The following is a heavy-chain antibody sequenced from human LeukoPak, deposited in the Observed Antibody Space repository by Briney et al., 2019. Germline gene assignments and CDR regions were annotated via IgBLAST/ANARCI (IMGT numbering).Heavy chain of an antibody. J-gene: IGHJ4*02. D-gene: IGHD3-22*01. Sequence: GGSLRLSCAASGFTFSSYSMNWVRQAPGKGLEWVSYISSSSSTIYYADSVKGRFTISRDNAKNSLYLQMNSLRAEDTAVYYCASSGYYYDSSGYHLSFDYWGQGTLVTVSS. CDR1: GFTFSSYS. V-gene: IGHV3-48*04. CDR3: ASSGYYYDSSGYHLSFDY. CDR2: ISSSSSTI.